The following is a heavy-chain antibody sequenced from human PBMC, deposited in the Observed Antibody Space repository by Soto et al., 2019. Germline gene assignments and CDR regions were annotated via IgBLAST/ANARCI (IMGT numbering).Heavy chain of an antibody. CDR1: GYTFTSYG. D-gene: IGHD3-10*01. J-gene: IGHJ5*02. CDR2: ISAYNGNT. CDR3: ARAAITMGRIYLAPTIYWLDP. V-gene: IGHV1-18*01. Sequence: ASVKVSCKASGYTFTSYGISWVRQAPGQGLEWMGWISAYNGNTNYAQKLQGRVTMTTDTSTSTAYMELRSLRSDDTAVYYCARAAITMGRIYLAPTIYWLDPWGQGTLVTVSS.